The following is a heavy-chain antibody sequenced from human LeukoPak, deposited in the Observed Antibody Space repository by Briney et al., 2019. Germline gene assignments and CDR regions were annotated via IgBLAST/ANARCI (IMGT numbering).Heavy chain of an antibody. V-gene: IGHV3-7*03. J-gene: IGHJ4*02. CDR2: IKQDGREK. Sequence: GGSLRLSCAASGFTFSSYWMSWVRQAPGKGLEWVVNIKQDGREKYYVDSVKGRFTISRDNAKNSLYLQMNSLRAEDTAVYYCARVGVVATSLDYWGQGTLVTVSS. CDR1: GFTFSSYW. CDR3: ARVGVVATSLDY. D-gene: IGHD5-12*01.